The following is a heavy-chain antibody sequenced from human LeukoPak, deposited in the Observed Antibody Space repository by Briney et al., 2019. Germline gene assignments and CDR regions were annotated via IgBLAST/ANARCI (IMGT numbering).Heavy chain of an antibody. J-gene: IGHJ4*02. Sequence: SETLSLTCTVSGGSISSSSYYWGWIRQPPGKGLEWIGSIYYSGSTYYNPSLKSRVTISVDTSKNQFSLKLSSVTVADTAVYYCARQYSPHYYDSSGYPYYFDYWGQGTLVTVSS. D-gene: IGHD3-22*01. CDR2: IYYSGST. CDR3: ARQYSPHYYDSSGYPYYFDY. V-gene: IGHV4-39*07. CDR1: GGSISSSSYY.